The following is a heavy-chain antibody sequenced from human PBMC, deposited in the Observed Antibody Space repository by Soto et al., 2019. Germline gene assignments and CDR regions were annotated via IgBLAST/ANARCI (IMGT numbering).Heavy chain of an antibody. Sequence: GASVKVSCKASGGTFSIYASSWVRQAPGQGLEWMGGIIPIFGTANYAQKFQGRVTITADESTSTAYMELSSLRSEDTAVYYCASHYDFWSGYYTQPLNYYYYGMDVWGQGTTVTVSS. CDR3: ASHYDFWSGYYTQPLNYYYYGMDV. CDR1: GGTFSIYA. CDR2: IIPIFGTA. V-gene: IGHV1-69*13. D-gene: IGHD3-3*01. J-gene: IGHJ6*02.